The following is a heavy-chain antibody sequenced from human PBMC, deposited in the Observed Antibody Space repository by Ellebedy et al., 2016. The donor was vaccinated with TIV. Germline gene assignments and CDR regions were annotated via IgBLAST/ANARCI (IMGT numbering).Heavy chain of an antibody. CDR1: GYTFTGYY. D-gene: IGHD1-26*01. CDR2: INPNSGGT. J-gene: IGHJ4*02. V-gene: IGHV1-2*02. Sequence: ASVKVSXKASGYTFTGYYMHWVRQTPGQGLEWMGWINPNSGGTNYAQKFQGRVTMTRDTSISTAYMELSRLRSDDTAVYYCAKDYRDSGSFDYWGQGTLVTVSS. CDR3: AKDYRDSGSFDY.